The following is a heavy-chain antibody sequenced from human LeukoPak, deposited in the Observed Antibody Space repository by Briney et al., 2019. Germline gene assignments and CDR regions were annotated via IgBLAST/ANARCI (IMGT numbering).Heavy chain of an antibody. D-gene: IGHD2/OR15-2a*01. J-gene: IGHJ2*01. V-gene: IGHV4-59*01. Sequence: SETLSLACTVAGGSISNYYWSWIRQPPGKGLEWIGYIYYSGSTNYNPSLKSRVTISVDTSKNQFSLKLNSVTAADTAVYYCAKESNSSDNWYFDLWGRGTLVTVSS. CDR3: AKESNSSDNWYFDL. CDR2: IYYSGST. CDR1: GGSISNYY.